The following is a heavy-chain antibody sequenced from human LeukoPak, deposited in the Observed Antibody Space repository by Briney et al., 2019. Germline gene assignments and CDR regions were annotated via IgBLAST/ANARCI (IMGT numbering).Heavy chain of an antibody. CDR2: IYYSGTT. CDR1: GGSISTYY. V-gene: IGHV4-59*13. Sequence: SETLSLTCTVSGGSISTYYWSWVRQPPGKELEWIAYIYYSGTTNCNPSLKSRVTISLDPSKNLFSLKLNSVTAADTAVYYCAGTDYGGNSVDYWGQGTLVTVSS. D-gene: IGHD4-23*01. CDR3: AGTDYGGNSVDY. J-gene: IGHJ4*02.